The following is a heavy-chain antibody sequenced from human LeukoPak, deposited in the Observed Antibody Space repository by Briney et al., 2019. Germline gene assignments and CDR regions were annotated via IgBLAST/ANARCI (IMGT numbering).Heavy chain of an antibody. D-gene: IGHD6-19*01. CDR3: AKDFGNGVAGKTY. CDR2: ISYDGSNK. J-gene: IGHJ4*02. V-gene: IGHV3-30*18. Sequence: HPGGSLRLSCAASGFTFSSYGMHWVRQAPGKGLEWVAVISYDGSNKYYADSVKGRFTISRDNSKNTLYLQMNSLRAEDTAVYYCAKDFGNGVAGKTYWGQGTLVTVSS. CDR1: GFTFSSYG.